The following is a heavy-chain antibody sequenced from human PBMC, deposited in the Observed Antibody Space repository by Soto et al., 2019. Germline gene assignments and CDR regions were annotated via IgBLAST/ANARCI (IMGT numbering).Heavy chain of an antibody. CDR1: GYNFFDYG. D-gene: IGHD1-1*01. J-gene: IGHJ4*03. V-gene: IGHV1-18*01. CDR3: ARARTVSSIGPLLV. Sequence: QIQLVQSGAEVKKSGASVKVSCKASGYNFFDYGVSWVRQAPGQGLEWMGWVSPKSGNTDYARKVQGRVTMTTDIYTSTAYMELRGLISDDTGVYYCARARTVSSIGPLLVWGHETLVSVSS. CDR2: VSPKSGNT.